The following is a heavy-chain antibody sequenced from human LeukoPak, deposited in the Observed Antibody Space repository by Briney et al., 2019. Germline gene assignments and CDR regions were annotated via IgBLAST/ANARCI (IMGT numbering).Heavy chain of an antibody. J-gene: IGHJ4*02. D-gene: IGHD6-19*01. V-gene: IGHV3-21*01. CDR1: GFTFSTYA. CDR2: ISSSSYI. Sequence: GGSLRLSCAASGFTFSTYAMSWFRQAPGKGLEWVSSISSSSYIYYADSVKGRFTISRDNAKNSLYLQMNSLRAEDTAVYYCARDPPAVLFDYWGQGTLVTVSS. CDR3: ARDPPAVLFDY.